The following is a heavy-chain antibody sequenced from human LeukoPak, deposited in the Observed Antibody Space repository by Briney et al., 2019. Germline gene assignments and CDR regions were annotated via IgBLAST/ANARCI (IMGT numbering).Heavy chain of an antibody. Sequence: PGGSLRLSCAASGLTFSSYAMHWVRQAPGKGLEWVSVISGSDSRTDYADSVKGRLTISRDNSKNTLYLQMNSLRAEDTAVYYCAKDRGDYHDSGGFDYWGQGTLVTVSS. V-gene: IGHV3-23*01. J-gene: IGHJ4*02. CDR1: GLTFSSYA. CDR2: ISGSDSRT. CDR3: AKDRGDYHDSGGFDY. D-gene: IGHD3-22*01.